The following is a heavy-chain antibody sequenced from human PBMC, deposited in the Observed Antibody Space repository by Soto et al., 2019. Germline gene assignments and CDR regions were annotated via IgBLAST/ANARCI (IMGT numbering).Heavy chain of an antibody. V-gene: IGHV1-69*01. CDR3: AGGRDQPPVGLYFES. Sequence: QVQLVQSGAEVKKPGSSVKVSCKASGGAFTDYIFDWVRQAPGQGLEWMGGIIPMFGTPKYAQKFQHRVTIAADVSTGTAYMELTRLRFDDTAVYYCAGGRDQPPVGLYFESWGEGTRVTVSS. CDR1: GGAFTDYI. J-gene: IGHJ4*02. D-gene: IGHD1-26*01. CDR2: IIPMFGTP.